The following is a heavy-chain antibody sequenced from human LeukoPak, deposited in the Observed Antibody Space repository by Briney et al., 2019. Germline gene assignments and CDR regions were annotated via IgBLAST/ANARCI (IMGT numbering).Heavy chain of an antibody. J-gene: IGHJ4*02. V-gene: IGHV3-30*18. CDR1: GFTFSSYG. Sequence: GGSLRLPCAASGFTFSSYGMHWVRKAPGKGLEWVAVISYDGSNKYYADSVKGRFTISRDNSKNTLYLQMSSLRVEDTAVYYCAKDRGIAAAGGLDYGGQGTLVTVSS. CDR3: AKDRGIAAAGGLDY. D-gene: IGHD6-13*01. CDR2: ISYDGSNK.